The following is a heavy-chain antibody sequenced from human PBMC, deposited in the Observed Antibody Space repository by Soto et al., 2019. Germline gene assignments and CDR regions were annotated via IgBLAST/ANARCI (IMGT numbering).Heavy chain of an antibody. J-gene: IGHJ4*02. Sequence: SETLSLTCTVSGGSISSYYWSWIRQPPGKGLEWIGYIYYSGSTNYNPSLKSRVTISVDTSKNQFSLKLSSVTAADTAVYYCARDNGYSYGYTLDHWGLGTLVSVS. CDR3: ARDNGYSYGYTLDH. V-gene: IGHV4-59*01. CDR2: IYYSGST. CDR1: GGSISSYY. D-gene: IGHD5-18*01.